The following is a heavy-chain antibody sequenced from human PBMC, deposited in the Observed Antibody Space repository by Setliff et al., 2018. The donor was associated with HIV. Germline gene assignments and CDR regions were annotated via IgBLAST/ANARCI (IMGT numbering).Heavy chain of an antibody. V-gene: IGHV1-69*13. Sequence: SVKVSCKASGGTFSSYAISWVRQAPGQGLEWMGGIIPIFGTANYAQKFQGRVTITADESTSTAYMALSSLRSEDTAVYYWARGMGVSAAHSCYFDYWGQGTLVTVSS. D-gene: IGHD6-13*01. CDR3: ARGMGVSAAHSCYFDY. CDR1: GGTFSSYA. J-gene: IGHJ4*02. CDR2: IIPIFGTA.